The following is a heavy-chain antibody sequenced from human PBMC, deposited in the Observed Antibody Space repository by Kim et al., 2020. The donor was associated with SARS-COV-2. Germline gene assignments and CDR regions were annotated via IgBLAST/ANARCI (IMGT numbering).Heavy chain of an antibody. V-gene: IGHV5-51*01. CDR1: GYSFTSYW. Sequence: GESLKISCKGSGYSFTSYWIGWVRQMPGKGLEWMGIIYPGDSDTRYSPSFQGQVTISADKSISTAYLQWSSLKASDTAMYYCARLLFRCSSTSCYNGGFDYWGQGTLVTVSS. CDR2: IYPGDSDT. J-gene: IGHJ4*02. CDR3: ARLLFRCSSTSCYNGGFDY. D-gene: IGHD2-2*02.